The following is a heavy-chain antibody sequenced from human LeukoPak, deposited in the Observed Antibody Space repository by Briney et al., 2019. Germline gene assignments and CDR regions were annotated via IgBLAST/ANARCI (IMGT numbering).Heavy chain of an antibody. J-gene: IGHJ4*02. D-gene: IGHD3-22*01. Sequence: PGGSLRLSCAASGFTFSSYWMSWVRQAPGKGLEWVANIKQDGSEKYYVDSVKGRFTISRDNAKNSLYLQMNSLRAEDTAVYYCARGGITMISYFDYWGQGTLVTVSS. CDR3: ARGGITMISYFDY. CDR2: IKQDGSEK. CDR1: GFTFSSYW. V-gene: IGHV3-7*01.